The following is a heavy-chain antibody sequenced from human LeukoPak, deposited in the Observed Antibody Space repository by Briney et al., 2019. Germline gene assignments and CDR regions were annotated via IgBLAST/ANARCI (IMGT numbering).Heavy chain of an antibody. Sequence: PSETLSLTCAVYGVSFSGYYWSWIRQPPGKGLEWIGEINHSGSTNYNPSLKSRVTISVDTSKNQFSLKLSSVTAADTAVYYCARTNGFSDFDYWGQGTLVTVSS. D-gene: IGHD5-24*01. J-gene: IGHJ4*02. CDR2: INHSGST. CDR3: ARTNGFSDFDY. V-gene: IGHV4-34*01. CDR1: GVSFSGYY.